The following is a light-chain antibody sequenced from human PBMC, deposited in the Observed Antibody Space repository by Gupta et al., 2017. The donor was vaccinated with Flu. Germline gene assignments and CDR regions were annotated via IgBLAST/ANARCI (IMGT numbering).Light chain of an antibody. J-gene: IGLJ1*01. CDR2: GNT. Sequence: QSVLTQPPSVSGAPGQRVTITCTGSRSNIGADYAVHWYQQLPGAAPKLLIYGNTNRPSGVPDRFSGSKSGASASLAISGLQSEDEADYYCQSYDNSLSGSYVFATGTKVTVL. V-gene: IGLV1-40*01. CDR1: RSNIGADYA. CDR3: QSYDNSLSGSYV.